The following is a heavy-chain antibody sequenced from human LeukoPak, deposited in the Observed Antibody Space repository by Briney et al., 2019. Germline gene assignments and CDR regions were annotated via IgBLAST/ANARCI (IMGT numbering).Heavy chain of an antibody. J-gene: IGHJ4*02. CDR1: GGSFSGYY. CDR3: ARGPVYSSSWYDY. CDR2: INHSGST. V-gene: IGHV4-34*01. Sequence: SETLSLTCAVYGGSFSGYYWSWIRQPPGKGLEWIGEINHSGSTNYSPSLKSRVTISVDTSKNQFSLKLSSVTAADTAVYYCARGPVYSSSWYDYWGQGTLVTVSS. D-gene: IGHD6-13*01.